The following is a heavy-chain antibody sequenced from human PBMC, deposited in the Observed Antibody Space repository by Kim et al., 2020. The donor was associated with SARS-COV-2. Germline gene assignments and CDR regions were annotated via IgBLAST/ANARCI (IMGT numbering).Heavy chain of an antibody. Sequence: SETLSLTCTVSGGSISSYYWSWIRQPPGKGLEWIGYIYYSGSTNYNPSLKSRVTISVDTSKNQFSLKLSSVTAAETAVYYCARQWRVVRGLTNWFDPWGQGTLVTVSS. CDR3: ARQWRVVRGLTNWFDP. J-gene: IGHJ5*02. CDR2: IYYSGST. D-gene: IGHD3-3*01. CDR1: GGSISSYY. V-gene: IGHV4-59*08.